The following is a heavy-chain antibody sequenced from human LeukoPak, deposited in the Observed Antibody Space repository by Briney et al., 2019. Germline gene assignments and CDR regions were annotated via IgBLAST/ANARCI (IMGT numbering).Heavy chain of an antibody. CDR1: GFTFSSYW. D-gene: IGHD5-12*01. Sequence: GGSLRLSCAASGFTFSSYWMSWVRQAPGKGLEWVANIKQDGSEKYYVDSVKGRFTISRDNAKNSLYLQMNSLRAKDTAVYYCARVGWRVATSNYYFDYWGQGTLVTVSS. CDR2: IKQDGSEK. V-gene: IGHV3-7*01. J-gene: IGHJ4*02. CDR3: ARVGWRVATSNYYFDY.